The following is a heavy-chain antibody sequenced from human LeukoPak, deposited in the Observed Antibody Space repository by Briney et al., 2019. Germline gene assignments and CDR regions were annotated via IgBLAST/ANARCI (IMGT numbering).Heavy chain of an antibody. CDR3: ARAVGVGRGTYFDL. J-gene: IGHJ2*01. Sequence: WETLSLTCTVSGGSISSYYWSWIRQPPGKGLEWIGYISYSGSSNYNPSLKSRVTISVDTSKNQFSLKLSSVTAADTAVHYCARAVGVGRGTYFDLWGRGTLVTVSS. CDR2: ISYSGSS. D-gene: IGHD1-1*01. CDR1: GGSISSYY. V-gene: IGHV4-59*08.